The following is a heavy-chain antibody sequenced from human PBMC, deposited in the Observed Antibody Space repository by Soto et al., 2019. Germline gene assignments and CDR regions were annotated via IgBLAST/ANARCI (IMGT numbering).Heavy chain of an antibody. CDR3: ARDSGYPRYYFDY. J-gene: IGHJ4*02. V-gene: IGHV4-30-2*01. Sequence: QLQLQESGSGLVKPSQTLSLTCAVSGGSISSGGYSWSWIRQPPGKGLEWIGYIYHSGSTYFNASLTSRVTITVDRSKNQFSLKLSSVTAADTAVYYCARDSGYPRYYFDYWGQGTLVTVSS. CDR1: GGSISSGGYS. CDR2: IYHSGST. D-gene: IGHD3-22*01.